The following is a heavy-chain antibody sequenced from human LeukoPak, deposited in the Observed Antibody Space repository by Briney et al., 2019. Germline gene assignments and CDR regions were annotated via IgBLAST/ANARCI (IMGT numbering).Heavy chain of an antibody. Sequence: ASVKVSCKASGYTFTSYGISWVRQAPGQGLAWMGWISAYNGNTNYAQKLQGRVTMTTDTSTSTAYMELRSLRSDDTAVYYCARDLSGRPNYYYYGMDVWGQGTTVTVSS. V-gene: IGHV1-18*01. D-gene: IGHD3-3*01. CDR3: ARDLSGRPNYYYYGMDV. J-gene: IGHJ6*02. CDR1: GYTFTSYG. CDR2: ISAYNGNT.